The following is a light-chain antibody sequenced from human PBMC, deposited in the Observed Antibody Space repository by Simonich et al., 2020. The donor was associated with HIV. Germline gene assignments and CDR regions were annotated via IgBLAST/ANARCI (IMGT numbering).Light chain of an antibody. CDR3: QQYDNLPLT. CDR2: WAS. V-gene: IGKV4-1*01. Sequence: DIVMTQSPDSLAVSLGERATINCKSSQSVLYSSNNKNYLSWYQQKPEQPPKLLIYWASTRESGVPDRFSGSGSGTDFTLTISSLQPEDIATYYCQQYDNLPLTFGGGTKVEIK. J-gene: IGKJ4*01. CDR1: QSVLYSSNNKNY.